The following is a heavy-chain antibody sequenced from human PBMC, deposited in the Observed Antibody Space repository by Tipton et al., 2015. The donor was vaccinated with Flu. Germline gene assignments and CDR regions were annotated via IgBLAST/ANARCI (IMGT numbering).Heavy chain of an antibody. D-gene: IGHD1-14*01. CDR2: ISYDGSNK. CDR3: VKNLHFDD. V-gene: IGHV3-30*18. Sequence: TVSGFTFSYYAMHWVRRAPGKGLEWVAAISYDGSNKYYADSVKGRFTISRDNSKNTLYLQMNSLRAEDTAVYYCVKNLHFDDWGQGTLVTVSS. J-gene: IGHJ4*02. CDR1: GFTFSYYA.